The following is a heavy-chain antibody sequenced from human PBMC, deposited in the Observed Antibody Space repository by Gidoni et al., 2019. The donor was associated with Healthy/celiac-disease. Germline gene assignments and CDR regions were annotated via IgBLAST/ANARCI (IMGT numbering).Heavy chain of an antibody. Sequence: QVQLQQWGAGLLKPSETPSLTCAVSGGSLSGYYWSLIRQPPGKGLEWIGEINHSGSTNYNPSLKCRVTISVDTSKNQFSLKLSSVTASDTAVYYCASLRESSSSLFDYWGQGTLVTVSS. CDR1: GGSLSGYY. CDR2: INHSGST. CDR3: ASLRESSSSLFDY. D-gene: IGHD6-6*01. J-gene: IGHJ4*02. V-gene: IGHV4-34*01.